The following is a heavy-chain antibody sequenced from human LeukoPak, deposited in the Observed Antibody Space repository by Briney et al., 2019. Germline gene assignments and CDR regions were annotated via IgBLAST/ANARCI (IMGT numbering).Heavy chain of an antibody. CDR1: RYTFTGYY. J-gene: IGHJ3*02. V-gene: IGHV1-2*02. Sequence: GASAKVSCKASRYTFTGYYMHWVRQAPGQGLEWMGWINPSSGGTNYAQKFQGRVTMTRDTSISTAYMELSRLRSDDTAVYYCARLTYYDFWSGYNYAFDIWGQGTMVTVSS. D-gene: IGHD3-3*01. CDR3: ARLTYYDFWSGYNYAFDI. CDR2: INPSSGGT.